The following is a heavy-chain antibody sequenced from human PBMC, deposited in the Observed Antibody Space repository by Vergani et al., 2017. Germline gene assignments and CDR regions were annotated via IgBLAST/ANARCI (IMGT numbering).Heavy chain of an antibody. Sequence: QLQLQESGPGLVKPSATLSLTCSVSGAFIRSSNYYWGWIRQPPGKGLEWIASIYYSGSTYYNPSLKSRVTISVDTSKNQFSLMLSSVTAADTAVYFCARHATVEWLVKLGWIDPWGQGILVTVSS. CDR1: GAFIRSSNYY. D-gene: IGHD6-19*01. CDR3: ARHATVEWLVKLGWIDP. V-gene: IGHV4-39*01. J-gene: IGHJ5*02. CDR2: IYYSGST.